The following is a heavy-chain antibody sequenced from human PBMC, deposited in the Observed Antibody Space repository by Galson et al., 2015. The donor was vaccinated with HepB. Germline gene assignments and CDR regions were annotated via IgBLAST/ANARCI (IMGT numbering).Heavy chain of an antibody. J-gene: IGHJ6*02. CDR3: ARDRIAARKGYYYGMDV. Sequence: CAISGDSVSSNSAAWNWIRQSPSRGLEWLGRTYYRSKWYNDYAVSVKSRITINPDTSKNQFSLQLNSVTPEDTAVYYCARDRIAARKGYYYGMDVWGQGTTVTVSS. CDR1: GDSVSSNSAA. D-gene: IGHD6-6*01. V-gene: IGHV6-1*01. CDR2: TYYRSKWYN.